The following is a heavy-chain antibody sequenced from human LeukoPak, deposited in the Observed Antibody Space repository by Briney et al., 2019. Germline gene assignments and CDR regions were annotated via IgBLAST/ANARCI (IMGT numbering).Heavy chain of an antibody. J-gene: IGHJ3*02. CDR3: TTVTSYYDSSGQDAFDI. CDR2: IKSKTDGGTT. Sequence: GGSLRLSCAASGFTFSNAWMSWVRQAPGKGLEWVGRIKSKTDGGTTDYTAPVKGRFTISRDDSKNTLYLQMNSLKTEDTAVYYCTTVTSYYDSSGQDAFDIWGQGTMVTVSS. V-gene: IGHV3-15*01. CDR1: GFTFSNAW. D-gene: IGHD3-22*01.